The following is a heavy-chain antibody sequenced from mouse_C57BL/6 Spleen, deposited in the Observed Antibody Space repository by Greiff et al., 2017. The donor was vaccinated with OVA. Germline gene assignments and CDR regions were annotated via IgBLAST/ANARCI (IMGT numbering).Heavy chain of an antibody. Sequence: EVKLVESEGGLVQPGSSMKLSCTASGFTFSDYYMAWVRQVPEKGLEWVANINYDGSSTYYLDSLKSRFIISRDNAKNILYLQMSSLKSEDTATYYCARYGSSFYWYFDVWGTGTTVTVSS. V-gene: IGHV5-16*01. CDR1: GFTFSDYY. D-gene: IGHD1-1*01. CDR2: INYDGSST. CDR3: ARYGSSFYWYFDV. J-gene: IGHJ1*03.